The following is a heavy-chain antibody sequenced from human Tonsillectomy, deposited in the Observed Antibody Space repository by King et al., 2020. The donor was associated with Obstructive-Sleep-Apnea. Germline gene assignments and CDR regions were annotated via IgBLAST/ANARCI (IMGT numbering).Heavy chain of an antibody. J-gene: IGHJ4*02. Sequence: QLQESGPGLVKPSQTLSLTCTVSVGSISSGDYYWSWIRQPPGKGLEWIGYIYYSGSTYYNPSLKSRVTISVDTSKNQFSLKLSSVTAADTAVYYCARAPDYYGSGSYDDYWGQGTLVTVSS. CDR2: IYYSGST. D-gene: IGHD3-10*01. V-gene: IGHV4-30-4*01. CDR1: VGSISSGDYY. CDR3: ARAPDYYGSGSYDDY.